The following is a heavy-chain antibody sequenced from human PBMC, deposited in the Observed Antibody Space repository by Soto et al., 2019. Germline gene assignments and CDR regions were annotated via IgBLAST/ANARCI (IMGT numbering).Heavy chain of an antibody. CDR1: GFTFSSYW. CDR3: ARDAGSYAGWYDWFDP. Sequence: EVQLVESGGGLVQPGGSLRLSCAASGFTFSSYWMHWVRQAPGKGLVWVSRINSDGSSSSYADSVKGRFTISRDNAKNTLYLQMNSLRAEDTAVYYCARDAGSYAGWYDWFDPWGQGTLVTVSS. J-gene: IGHJ5*02. CDR2: INSDGSSS. D-gene: IGHD6-19*01. V-gene: IGHV3-74*01.